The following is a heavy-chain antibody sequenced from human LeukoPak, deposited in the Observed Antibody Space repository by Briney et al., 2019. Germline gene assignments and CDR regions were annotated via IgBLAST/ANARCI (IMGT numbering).Heavy chain of an antibody. CDR2: INSKSGGT. Sequence: GASVKVSSKASGYTFTGYYIHWVRQAPGQGLEWMGWINSKSGGTNYAQKLQGRVTMTRDTSISTAYMELSRLRSDDTAVYYCAVISAAGTWGQGTLVTVSS. CDR1: GYTFTGYY. D-gene: IGHD6-13*01. V-gene: IGHV1-2*02. J-gene: IGHJ5*02. CDR3: AVISAAGT.